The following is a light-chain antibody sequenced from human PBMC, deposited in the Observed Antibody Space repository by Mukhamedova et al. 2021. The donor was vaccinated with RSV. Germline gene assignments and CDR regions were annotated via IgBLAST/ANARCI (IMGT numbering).Light chain of an antibody. CDR1: SYSKTH. Sequence: SYSKTHLAWYQQKPGQPPKLLIYWASTRESGVPDRFSGSGSETDFTLTISSLQAEDVAVYYCQQFYTAPYNFGQGTKLEIK. V-gene: IGKV4-1*01. CDR3: QQFYTAPYN. CDR2: WAS. J-gene: IGKJ2*01.